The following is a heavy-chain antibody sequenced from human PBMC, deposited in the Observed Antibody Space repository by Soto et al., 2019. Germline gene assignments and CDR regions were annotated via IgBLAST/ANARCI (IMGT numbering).Heavy chain of an antibody. CDR3: AKGGYDSSGYYWRSIRRPYGMDV. V-gene: IGHV3-23*01. CDR1: GFTFSSYA. Sequence: GGSLRLSCAASGFTFSSYAMSWVRQAPGKGLEWVSAISGSGGSTYYADSVKGRFTISRDNSKNTLYLQMNSLRAEDTAVYYCAKGGYDSSGYYWRSIRRPYGMDVWGQGTTVTVSS. D-gene: IGHD3-22*01. CDR2: ISGSGGST. J-gene: IGHJ6*02.